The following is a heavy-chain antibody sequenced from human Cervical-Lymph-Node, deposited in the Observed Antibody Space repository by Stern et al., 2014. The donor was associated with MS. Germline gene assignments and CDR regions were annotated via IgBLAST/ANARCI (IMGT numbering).Heavy chain of an antibody. CDR2: IYSSGST. V-gene: IGHV4-59*08. CDR1: GGSISSYF. Sequence: DQLVESGPGLVKPSESLSLTCTVSGGSISSYFWSWIRQPPGKGLEWIGYIYSSGSTDYNPSLKSRVSMSVDTSQNQISLKLRSVTAADTAVYYCARHESAYSSPYFDYWGQGTLVTVST. CDR3: ARHESAYSSPYFDY. D-gene: IGHD3-22*01. J-gene: IGHJ4*02.